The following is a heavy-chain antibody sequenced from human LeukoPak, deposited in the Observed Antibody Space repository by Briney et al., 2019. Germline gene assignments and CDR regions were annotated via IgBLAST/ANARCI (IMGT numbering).Heavy chain of an antibody. CDR2: INAGNGNT. Sequence: ASVKVSCKASEYTFTSYAMHWVRQAPGQRLEWMGWINAGNGNTKYSQKFQGRVTITRDTSASTAYMELSSLRSEDTAVYYCASGDIVVVPAAEEKQGIAAAGDFDYWGQGTLVTVSS. V-gene: IGHV1-3*01. D-gene: IGHD2-2*01. J-gene: IGHJ4*02. CDR1: EYTFTSYA. CDR3: ASGDIVVVPAAEEKQGIAAAGDFDY.